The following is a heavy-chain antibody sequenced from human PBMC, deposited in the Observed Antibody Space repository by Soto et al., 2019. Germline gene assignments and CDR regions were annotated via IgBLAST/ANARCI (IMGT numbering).Heavy chain of an antibody. Sequence: QVHLVESGGGLVKPGGSLRLSCAASGFSFSDHYMSWIRQAPGKGLEWVSYIGSSGIYTKYADSVKGRFTISRDNAKNSLYLQMNSLRAEDTAVYYCAGESSSGWMGYWGQGTLVTVST. D-gene: IGHD6-19*01. CDR1: GFSFSDHY. J-gene: IGHJ4*02. CDR2: IGSSGIYT. CDR3: AGESSSGWMGY. V-gene: IGHV3-11*05.